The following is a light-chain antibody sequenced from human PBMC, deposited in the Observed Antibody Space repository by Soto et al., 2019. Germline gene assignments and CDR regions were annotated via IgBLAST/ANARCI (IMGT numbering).Light chain of an antibody. CDR3: QQYGSSPIT. CDR1: QSVSSY. J-gene: IGKJ5*01. Sequence: VLTQSPGTLSLSPGERATLSCRASQSVSSYLAWYQQKPGQAPRLLIYGASSRATGIPDRFSGSGSGTDFTLTISRLEPEDFAVYYCQQYGSSPITFGQGTLLEIK. CDR2: GAS. V-gene: IGKV3-20*01.